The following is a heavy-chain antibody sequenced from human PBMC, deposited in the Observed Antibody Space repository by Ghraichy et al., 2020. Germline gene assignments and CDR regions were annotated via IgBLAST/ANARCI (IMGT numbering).Heavy chain of an antibody. CDR2: ISAYNGNT. J-gene: IGHJ3*02. CDR3: ARSGYKRTVVNRNDAFDI. D-gene: IGHD3-22*01. V-gene: IGHV1-18*01. Sequence: ASVKVSCKASGYTFTSYGISWVRQAPGQGLEWMGWISAYNGNTNFAQKFQGRVSMTTDTSTSTAYMELRSLRSDDTALYYCARSGYKRTVVNRNDAFDIWGQGTMVTVSS. CDR1: GYTFTSYG.